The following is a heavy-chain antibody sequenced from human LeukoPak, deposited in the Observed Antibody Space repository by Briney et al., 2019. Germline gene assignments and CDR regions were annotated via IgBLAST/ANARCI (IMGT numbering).Heavy chain of an antibody. CDR1: GFTVSSNY. J-gene: IGHJ4*02. CDR3: AGGARRQQPFDY. Sequence: GGSPRLSCAASGFTVSSNYMSWVRQAPGKGLEGVSVIYSGGSTYYADSVKGRFTISRDNSKNTLYLQMNSLRAEDTAVYYCAGGARRQQPFDYWGQGTLVTVSS. CDR2: IYSGGST. D-gene: IGHD6-13*01. V-gene: IGHV3-66*01.